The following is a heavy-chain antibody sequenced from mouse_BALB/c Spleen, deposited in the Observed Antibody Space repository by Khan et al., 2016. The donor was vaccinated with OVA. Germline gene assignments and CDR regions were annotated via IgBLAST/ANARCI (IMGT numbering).Heavy chain of an antibody. J-gene: IGHJ2*01. V-gene: IGHV1-9*01. Sequence: QVQLQQSGAELMKPGASVKISCKATGYTFSSYWIEWVKQRPGHGLEWIGEILPGSGSTNYNEKFKGKATFTADISSNTAYMQLNSLTSEDSAVYYCTRTGNYRDYFDYWGQGTTLTVSS. CDR1: GYTFSSYW. CDR3: TRTGNYRDYFDY. D-gene: IGHD2-1*01. CDR2: ILPGSGST.